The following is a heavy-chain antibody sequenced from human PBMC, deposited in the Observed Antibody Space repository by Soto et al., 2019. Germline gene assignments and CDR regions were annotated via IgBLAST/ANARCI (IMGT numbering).Heavy chain of an antibody. CDR2: IKSDGSST. CDR1: GFTFTSYW. Sequence: EVQLVESGGGLVQPGGSLRLSCAASGFTFTSYWMHWVRQAPGKGLAWVSRIKSDGSSTSYADSVKGRCTTSRDNAKNTLYLQMNSLRVEDTAIYYCAREGLDTAGFFDIWGQGTMVTVSS. V-gene: IGHV3-74*01. CDR3: AREGLDTAGFFDI. J-gene: IGHJ3*02. D-gene: IGHD6-13*01.